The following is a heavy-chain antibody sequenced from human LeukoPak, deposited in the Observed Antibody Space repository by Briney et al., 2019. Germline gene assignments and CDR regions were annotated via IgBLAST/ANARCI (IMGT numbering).Heavy chain of an antibody. V-gene: IGHV3-53*01. CDR3: ARGERVVYYDY. CDR2: IYSGGST. Sequence: GGSLRLSCAASGFTVSSNYMSWVRQAPGKGLEWVSVIYSGGSTYYADSVKGRFTISRDNSENTLYLQMNSLRAEDTAVYYCARGERVVYYDYWGQGTLVTVSS. CDR1: GFTVSSNY. D-gene: IGHD1-14*01. J-gene: IGHJ4*02.